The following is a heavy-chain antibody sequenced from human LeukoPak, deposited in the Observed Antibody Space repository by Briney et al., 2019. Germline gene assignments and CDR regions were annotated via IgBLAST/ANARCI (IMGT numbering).Heavy chain of an antibody. Sequence: GASVKVSCKASGGTFSSYAISWVRQAPGQGLEWMGGIIPIFGTANYAQKFQGRVTITTDESTSTAYMELSSLRSEDTAVYYCGCSRTREVGDYWGPGTLVTVSS. CDR2: IIPIFGTA. CDR1: GGTFSSYA. V-gene: IGHV1-69*05. J-gene: IGHJ4*02. D-gene: IGHD2-2*01. CDR3: GCSRTREVGDY.